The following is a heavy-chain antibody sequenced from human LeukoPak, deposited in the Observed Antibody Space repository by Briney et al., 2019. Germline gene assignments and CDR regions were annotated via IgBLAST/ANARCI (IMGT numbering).Heavy chain of an antibody. CDR1: VGTFSSYA. CDR3: ARDTNYYFDY. J-gene: IGHJ4*02. Sequence: ASVKVSCKASVGTFSSYAISWVRQAPGQGLEWMGRIIPIFGTANYAQKFQGRVTITTDESTSTAYMELSSLRSEDTAVYYCARDTNYYFDYWGQGTLVTVSS. CDR2: IIPIFGTA. V-gene: IGHV1-69*05.